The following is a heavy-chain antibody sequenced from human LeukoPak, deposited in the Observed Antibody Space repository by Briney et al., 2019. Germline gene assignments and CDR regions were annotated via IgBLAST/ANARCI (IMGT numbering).Heavy chain of an antibody. Sequence: PSETLSLTCAVYGGSFSDCYWSWIRQPPGKGLEWIGVIDHSGSTNYNPSLKSRVTISVDTSKNQFSLKLSSVTAADTAVYYCARGSALNYYDSSGYYYDPGDYWGQGTLVTVSS. D-gene: IGHD3-22*01. J-gene: IGHJ4*02. CDR2: IDHSGST. CDR3: ARGSALNYYDSSGYYYDPGDY. V-gene: IGHV4-34*01. CDR1: GGSFSDCY.